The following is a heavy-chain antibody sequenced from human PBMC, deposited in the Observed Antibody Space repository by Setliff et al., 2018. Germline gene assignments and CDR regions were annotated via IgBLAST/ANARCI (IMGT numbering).Heavy chain of an antibody. CDR2: IYPGDSDT. CDR3: ARRADGYNDFFDS. D-gene: IGHD6-25*01. Sequence: GESLKISCKGSGNSFTNYWIGWVRQMPGKGLEWMGIIYPGDSDTRYSPSFEGQVTISADKSINTAYLEWSSLQASDTAMYYCARRADGYNDFFDSWGQGTLVTVSS. CDR1: GNSFTNYW. J-gene: IGHJ4*02. V-gene: IGHV5-51*01.